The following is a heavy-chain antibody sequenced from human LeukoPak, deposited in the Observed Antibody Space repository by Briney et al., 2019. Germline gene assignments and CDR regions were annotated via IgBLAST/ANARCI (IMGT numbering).Heavy chain of an antibody. CDR1: GFTFSGYG. J-gene: IGHJ4*02. CDR3: ARDPSGSYDY. V-gene: IGHV3-33*01. Sequence: PGGSLRLSCAASGFTFSGYGMHWVRQAPGNGLEWVAVIWNDGSNKNYADSVKGRFTISRDNSKNTLYLQMNSLRAEDTAVYYCARDPSGSYDYWGQGTLVTVSS. CDR2: IWNDGSNK. D-gene: IGHD1-26*01.